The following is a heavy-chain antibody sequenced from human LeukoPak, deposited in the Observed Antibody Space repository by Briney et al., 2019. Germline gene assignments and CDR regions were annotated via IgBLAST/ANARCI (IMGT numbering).Heavy chain of an antibody. CDR3: AREMELIFGVVIIRYWFDP. V-gene: IGHV4-39*02. Sequence: PSETLSLTCTVSGGSISSSSYYWGWIRQPPGKWLEWIGSIYYSGSTYYNPSLKSRVTISVDTSKNQFSLKLSSVTAADTAVYYCAREMELIFGVVIIRYWFDPWGQGTLVTVSS. D-gene: IGHD3-3*01. CDR2: IYYSGST. CDR1: GGSISSSSYY. J-gene: IGHJ5*02.